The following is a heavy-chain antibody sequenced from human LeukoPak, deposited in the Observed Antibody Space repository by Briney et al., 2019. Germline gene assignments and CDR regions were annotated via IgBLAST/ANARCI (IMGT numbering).Heavy chain of an antibody. V-gene: IGHV3-20*04. CDR1: GFTFDDYG. D-gene: IGHD6-13*01. CDR3: ARRERYSSSWYGIIDY. Sequence: GGSLRLSCAASGFTFDDYGMSWVRHAPGKGLEWVSGTNWNGGSTAYADSVKGRFTISRENAKHSPYLQMNSLRAEDTALYYCARRERYSSSWYGIIDYWGQGTLVTVSS. CDR2: TNWNGGST. J-gene: IGHJ4*02.